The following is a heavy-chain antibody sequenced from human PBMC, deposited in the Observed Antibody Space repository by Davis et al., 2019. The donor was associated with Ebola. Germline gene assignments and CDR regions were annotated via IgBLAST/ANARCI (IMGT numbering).Heavy chain of an antibody. CDR1: GYTFTGYY. J-gene: IGHJ4*02. CDR2: INPNSGGT. V-gene: IGHV1-2*06. Sequence: AASVKVSCKASGYTFTGYYMHWVRQAPGQGLEWMGRINPNSGGTNYAQKFQGRVTMTRDTSISTAYMELSSLRSEDTAVYYCARGHSSGYYHYSHWGQGTLVTVSS. D-gene: IGHD3-22*01. CDR3: ARGHSSGYYHYSH.